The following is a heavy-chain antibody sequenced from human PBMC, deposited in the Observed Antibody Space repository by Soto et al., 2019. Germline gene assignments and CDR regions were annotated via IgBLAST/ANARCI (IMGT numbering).Heavy chain of an antibody. Sequence: PGESLKISCKASGYSFSFYWIGWVRQMPGKGLEWMAIMYPDDSDIRYSPSFEAHVTISADKSTSTAFLQWSSLKASDTAMYYCAIIVSPDYYGMDVWGQGTTVNVSS. CDR3: AIIVSPDYYGMDV. J-gene: IGHJ6*02. V-gene: IGHV5-51*01. D-gene: IGHD2-15*01. CDR2: MYPDDSDI. CDR1: GYSFSFYW.